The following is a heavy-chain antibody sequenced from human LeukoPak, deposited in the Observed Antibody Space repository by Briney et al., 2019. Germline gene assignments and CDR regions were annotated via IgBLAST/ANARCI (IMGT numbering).Heavy chain of an antibody. Sequence: SETLSLTCTVSGGSISSSSYCWSWIRQPAGKGLEWIGRIYTSGSTNYNPSLKSRVTISVDTSKNQFSLKLSSVTAADTAVYYCAREWGYSSSPDAFDIWGQGTMVTVSS. V-gene: IGHV4-61*02. CDR3: AREWGYSSSPDAFDI. CDR1: GGSISSSSYC. J-gene: IGHJ3*02. CDR2: IYTSGST. D-gene: IGHD6-6*01.